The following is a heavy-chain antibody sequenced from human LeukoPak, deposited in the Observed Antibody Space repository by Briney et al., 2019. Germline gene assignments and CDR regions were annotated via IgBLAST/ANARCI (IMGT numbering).Heavy chain of an antibody. V-gene: IGHV1-18*01. CDR1: GYTFNTYA. CDR3: GREETYYYGSGSYQARYYFDY. Sequence: ASVKVSCKASGYTFNTYAISWVRQAPGQGLEWMGWISAYNGNTNYVQKLQGRVTMTTDTSTSTAYMELRSLRSDDTAVYYCGREETYYYGSGSYQARYYFDYWGQGTLVTVSS. CDR2: ISAYNGNT. J-gene: IGHJ4*02. D-gene: IGHD3-10*01.